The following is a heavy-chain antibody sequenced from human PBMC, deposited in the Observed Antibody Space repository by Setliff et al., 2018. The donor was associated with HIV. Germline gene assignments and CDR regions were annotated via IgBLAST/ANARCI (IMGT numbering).Heavy chain of an antibody. J-gene: IGHJ3*02. CDR2: IQHDGNNK. D-gene: IGHD3-16*01. CDR3: AKFQGGHFNAFDI. V-gene: IGHV3-30*02. Sequence: PGGSLRLSCAVSGFTFSTYGMHWVRQAPGKGLEWVAFIQHDGNNKYYADSVKGRFTISRDNSKNTLYLQMNSLRAEDTAVYYCAKFQGGHFNAFDIWGQGTMVTVSS. CDR1: GFTFSTYG.